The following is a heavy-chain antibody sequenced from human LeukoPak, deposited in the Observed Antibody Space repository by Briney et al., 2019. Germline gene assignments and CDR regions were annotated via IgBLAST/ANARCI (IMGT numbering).Heavy chain of an antibody. Sequence: GGSLRLSCAASGFTFSSYAMSWVRQAPGKGLEWVSGISWNSGSIGYADSVKGRFTISRDNAKNSLYLQMNSLRAEDTALYYCAKDLEYYYDSSGTFDYWGQGTLVTVSS. V-gene: IGHV3-9*01. CDR2: ISWNSGSI. CDR3: AKDLEYYYDSSGTFDY. D-gene: IGHD3-22*01. CDR1: GFTFSSYA. J-gene: IGHJ4*02.